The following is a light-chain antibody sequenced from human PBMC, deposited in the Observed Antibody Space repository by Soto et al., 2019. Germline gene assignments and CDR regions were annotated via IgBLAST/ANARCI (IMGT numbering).Light chain of an antibody. V-gene: IGKV3-20*01. J-gene: IGKJ1*01. CDR2: GTS. CDR1: QSVNSRY. Sequence: EIVLTQSPGTLSLSPGERATLSCRASQSVNSRYLAWYQQKPGQAPRLLIYGTSNRATGIPDRFSGSGSGTDFTLTISRLESEDFAVYYCQQYGGSLVTFGQGTKVEIK. CDR3: QQYGGSLVT.